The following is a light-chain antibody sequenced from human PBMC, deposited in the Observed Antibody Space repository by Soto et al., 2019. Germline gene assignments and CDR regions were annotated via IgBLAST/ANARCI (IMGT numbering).Light chain of an antibody. CDR2: AAS. CDR1: QVISTS. J-gene: IGKJ5*01. V-gene: IGKV1-9*01. CDR3: QQLFDSLIT. Sequence: IQLTQSLSFVSPTLEESVTITCRASQVISTSLAWYQVKPGKAPKLLIYAASTLESGVPSRFSATVSGTEFSLTITSLQPEDFATCYCQQLFDSLITFGQGRRLEIK.